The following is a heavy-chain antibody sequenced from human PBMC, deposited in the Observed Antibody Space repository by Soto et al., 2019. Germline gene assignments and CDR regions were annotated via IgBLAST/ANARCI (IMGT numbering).Heavy chain of an antibody. Sequence: QVQLVESGGGLVEPGGSLRLSCAASGFSVGDNYMTWIRQAPGKGLEWLSYSSSSGGYTNYADSVKGRLTISRDNTKNSLYLQMDSLRAEDTAVYFCARSSGRRHVFTFDYGLDVWGQGTTVPVSS. CDR1: GFSVGDNY. CDR3: ARSSGRRHVFTFDYGLDV. CDR2: SSSSGGYT. V-gene: IGHV3-11*06. D-gene: IGHD3-16*01. J-gene: IGHJ6*02.